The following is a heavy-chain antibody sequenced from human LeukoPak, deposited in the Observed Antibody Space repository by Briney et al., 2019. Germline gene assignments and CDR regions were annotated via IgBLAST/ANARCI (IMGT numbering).Heavy chain of an antibody. CDR3: AKDIAQGYTYGSIEQDY. J-gene: IGHJ4*02. CDR2: ISESGTGT. Sequence: RPGGSLRLSCAASGLTFSNYAMSWVRQAPGKGLEWVSAISESGTGTYYADSVKGRFTISRDNSKNTLSLQMNSLRAEDTAVYYCAKDIAQGYTYGSIEQDYWGQGTLVTVSS. CDR1: GLTFSNYA. D-gene: IGHD5-18*01. V-gene: IGHV3-23*01.